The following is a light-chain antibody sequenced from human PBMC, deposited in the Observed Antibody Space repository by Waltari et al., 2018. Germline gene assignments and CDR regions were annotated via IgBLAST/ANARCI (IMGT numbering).Light chain of an antibody. Sequence: ETVMTQSPLSLPVTPGEPASISCRSSQSLLHTNGYNYFDWYLQKPGQSPQLLIYLGSSRASGVPDRFRGSGSGTDFTLKISRVEAEDVGVFYCMQALQTPPTFGQGTKLEIK. CDR3: MQALQTPPT. CDR1: QSLLHTNGYNY. J-gene: IGKJ2*01. V-gene: IGKV2-28*01. CDR2: LGS.